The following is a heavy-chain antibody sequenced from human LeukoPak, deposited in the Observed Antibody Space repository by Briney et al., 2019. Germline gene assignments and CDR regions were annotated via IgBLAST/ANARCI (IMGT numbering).Heavy chain of an antibody. CDR2: IYDNGNT. CDR1: GGSISGYV. CDR3: VRLSVVSPHRYFDL. D-gene: IGHD4-23*01. V-gene: IGHV4-59*08. J-gene: IGHJ2*01. Sequence: SETLCLTCTVSGGSISGYVWSWIRQPPGKGLEWVAYIYDNGNTNYNPSLKSRVTIALDTSKTQFSLRLNSVTAADTAVYYCVRLSVVSPHRYFDLWGRGTLVTASS.